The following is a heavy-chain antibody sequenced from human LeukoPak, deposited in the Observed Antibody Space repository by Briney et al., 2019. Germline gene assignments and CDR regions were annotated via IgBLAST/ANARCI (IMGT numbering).Heavy chain of an antibody. Sequence: GGSLRLSCAASGFTFSSYEMNWVHQAPGKGLEWVSYISSSGSTIYYADSVKGRFTISRDNAKNSLYLQMNSLRAEDTAVYYCARDPVLGYFDYWGQGTLVTVSS. V-gene: IGHV3-48*03. CDR1: GFTFSSYE. CDR3: ARDPVLGYFDY. CDR2: ISSSGSTI. J-gene: IGHJ4*02.